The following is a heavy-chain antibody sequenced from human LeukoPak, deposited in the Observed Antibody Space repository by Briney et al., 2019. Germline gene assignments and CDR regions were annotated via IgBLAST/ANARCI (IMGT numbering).Heavy chain of an antibody. V-gene: IGHV4-34*01. CDR1: GGPSRGTY. D-gene: IGHD2-15*01. CDR2: INHRGST. Sequence: SETLSLTCAVYGGPSRGTYWAGFRKPQGKGRDGMGEINHRGSTNYNPSLKSRVTISVDTSKNQFSLKLSSVTAADTAVYYCARLFGDDIVVVVAATSYFDYWGQGTLVTVSS. J-gene: IGHJ4*02. CDR3: ARLFGDDIVVVVAATSYFDY.